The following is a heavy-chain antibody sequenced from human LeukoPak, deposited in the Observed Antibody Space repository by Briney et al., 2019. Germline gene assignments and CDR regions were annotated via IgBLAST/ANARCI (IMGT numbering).Heavy chain of an antibody. CDR1: GGSVSSGGYY. D-gene: IGHD1-26*01. CDR2: IYYSGST. J-gene: IGHJ3*02. Sequence: SQTLSLTCTVSGGSVSSGGYYWSWIRQHPGKGLEWIGYIYYSGSTYYNPSLKSRVTISVDTPKNQFSLKLSSVTAADTAVYYCARSGPRYDASDIWGQGTMVTVSS. CDR3: ARSGPRYDASDI. V-gene: IGHV4-31*03.